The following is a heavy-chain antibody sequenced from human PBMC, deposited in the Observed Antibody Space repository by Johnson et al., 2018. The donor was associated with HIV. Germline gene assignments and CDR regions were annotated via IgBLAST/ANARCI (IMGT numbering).Heavy chain of an antibody. CDR1: GFTFSSYG. D-gene: IGHD2-21*01. V-gene: IGHV3-30*18. CDR3: AKGPQGIATPDALDI. J-gene: IGHJ3*02. Sequence: QVQLVESGGGVVQPGRSLRLSCAASGFTFSSYGMHWVRQAPGKGLEWAAVISYDGSDKYYADSVKGRFTISRDNSKNTLYLQMNSLRAEDTAVYYCAKGPQGIATPDALDIWGQGTMVTVSS. CDR2: ISYDGSDK.